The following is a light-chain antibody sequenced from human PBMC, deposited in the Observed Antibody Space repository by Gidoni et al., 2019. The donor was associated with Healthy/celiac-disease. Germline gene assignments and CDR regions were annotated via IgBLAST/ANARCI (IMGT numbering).Light chain of an antibody. J-gene: IGKJ2*01. V-gene: IGKV1-33*01. CDR3: QQYDNLSYT. Sequence: DIQMTQSPSSLSASVGDRVTITCKASQDISNYLNWYQQKPGKTPKLLTYAACNFETGVPSRFSGSGSGSDFTFTIRRLQPEDIATYYCQQYDNLSYTFGQGTKLEIK. CDR1: QDISNY. CDR2: AAC.